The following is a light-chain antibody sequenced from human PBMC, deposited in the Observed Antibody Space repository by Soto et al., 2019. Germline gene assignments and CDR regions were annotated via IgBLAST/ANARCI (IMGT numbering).Light chain of an antibody. J-gene: IGKJ1*01. V-gene: IGKV3-15*01. Sequence: EIVLTQSPGTLSLSPWERATLSCRASQSVSSSYLAWHQQKPGQAPRLLIYGASTRATGIPARFSGSGSGTEFTLTISSLQSEDFAVYYCQQYNNWPRTFGQGTKVDIK. CDR1: QSVSSSY. CDR2: GAS. CDR3: QQYNNWPRT.